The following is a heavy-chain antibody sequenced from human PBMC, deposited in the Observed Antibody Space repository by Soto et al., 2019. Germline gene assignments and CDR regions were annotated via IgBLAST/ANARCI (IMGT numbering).Heavy chain of an antibody. CDR1: GGTFSSYA. D-gene: IGHD3-22*01. Sequence: QVQLVQSGAEVKKPGSSVKVSCKASGGTFSSYAISWVRQAPGQGLEWMGGIIPIFGTANYAQKFQGRVTITADEPTSTAYMELTSLRSEDTAVYYSAAIVQPRYYYGMDVWGQGTTVTVSS. CDR3: AAIVQPRYYYGMDV. J-gene: IGHJ6*02. V-gene: IGHV1-69*12. CDR2: IIPIFGTA.